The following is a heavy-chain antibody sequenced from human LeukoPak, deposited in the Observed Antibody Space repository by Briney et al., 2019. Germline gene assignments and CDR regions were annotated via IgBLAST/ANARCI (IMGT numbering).Heavy chain of an antibody. CDR3: AREDRNGNSGYAIGD. J-gene: IGHJ4*02. Sequence: SETLSLTCGVSGYSISSAYYWGWIRQPPGKGLEWIGTMYHSGSTNYNPSLKSRVTISVDTSKNQSSLKLSSVTAADTAVYFCAREDRNGNSGYAIGDWGQGILVTVSS. V-gene: IGHV4-38-2*02. CDR1: GYSISSAYY. D-gene: IGHD5-12*01. CDR2: MYHSGST.